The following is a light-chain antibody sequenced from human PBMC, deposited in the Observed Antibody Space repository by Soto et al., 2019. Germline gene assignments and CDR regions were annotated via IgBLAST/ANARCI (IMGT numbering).Light chain of an antibody. J-gene: IGKJ5*01. V-gene: IGKV3-15*01. CDR2: GAS. CDR3: QQYNNWPTTT. Sequence: ETVMTQSPATLSVSPGERATLSCRASQSVRSNLAWYQQKPGQAPRLLIYGASTRATGIPARFSGSGSGTEFTLTISSLQSEDFAVYYCQQYNNWPTTTFGQGTRLDIK. CDR1: QSVRSN.